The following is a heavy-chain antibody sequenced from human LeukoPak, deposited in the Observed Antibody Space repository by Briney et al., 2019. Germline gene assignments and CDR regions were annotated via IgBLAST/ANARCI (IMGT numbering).Heavy chain of an antibody. V-gene: IGHV1-69*13. CDR2: IILIFGTA. Sequence: SVKVSCKASGGTFSSYAISWVRQAPGQGLEWMGGIILIFGTANYAQKFQGRVTITADESTSTAYMELSSLRSEDTAVYYCARESRSSSWYLGHYFDYWGQGTLVTVSS. CDR3: ARESRSSSWYLGHYFDY. D-gene: IGHD6-13*01. J-gene: IGHJ4*02. CDR1: GGTFSSYA.